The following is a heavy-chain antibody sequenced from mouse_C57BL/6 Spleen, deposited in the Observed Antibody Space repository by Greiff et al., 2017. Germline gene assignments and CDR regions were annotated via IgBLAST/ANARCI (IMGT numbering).Heavy chain of an antibody. D-gene: IGHD1-1*01. V-gene: IGHV1-69*01. Sequence: VQLQQPGAELVMPGASVKLSCKASGYTFTSYWMHWVKQRPGQGLEWIGEIDPSDSYTNYNQKFKGKSTLTVDKSSSTAYMQLSSLTSEDSAVYYCARIITGDYFDYWGQGTTLTVSS. CDR1: GYTFTSYW. CDR3: ARIITGDYFDY. CDR2: IDPSDSYT. J-gene: IGHJ2*01.